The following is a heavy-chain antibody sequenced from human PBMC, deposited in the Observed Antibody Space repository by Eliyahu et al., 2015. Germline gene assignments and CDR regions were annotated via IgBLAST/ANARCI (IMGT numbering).Heavy chain of an antibody. CDR2: IYHDGST. J-gene: IGHJ4*02. Sequence: QVQLQESGPGLVKPSETLSLTCXXXGXSXSNGYYWGWXRQPPGKGLEWVGNIYHDGSTYYNPSLKSRVTMSLDMSKNQFSLKLSSVTAADTAVYYCVRVHWNYYFDYWGQGTLVTVSS. CDR1: GXSXSNGYY. D-gene: IGHD1-7*01. CDR3: VRVHWNYYFDY. V-gene: IGHV4-38-2*02.